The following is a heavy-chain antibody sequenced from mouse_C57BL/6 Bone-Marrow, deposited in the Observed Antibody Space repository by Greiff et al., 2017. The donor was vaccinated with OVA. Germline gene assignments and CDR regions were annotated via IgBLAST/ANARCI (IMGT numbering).Heavy chain of an antibody. V-gene: IGHV5-17*01. D-gene: IGHD2-3*01. CDR1: GFTFSDYG. CDR2: ISRGSSTT. J-gene: IGHJ3*01. Sequence: EVMLVESGGGLVKPGGSLKLSCAASGFTFSDYGMHWVRQAPEKGLEWVAYISRGSSTTYYADTVKGRFTISRDNAKNTLFLQMTSLRSEDTAMYYGARRWLLPWFAYWGQGTLVTVSA. CDR3: ARRWLLPWFAY.